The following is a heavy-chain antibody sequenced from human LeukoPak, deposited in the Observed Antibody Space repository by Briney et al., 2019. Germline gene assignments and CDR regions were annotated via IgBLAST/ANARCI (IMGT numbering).Heavy chain of an antibody. CDR2: IYYSGST. Sequence: SETLSLTCTVSGGSISSYYWSWIRQPPGKGLEWIGYIYYSGSTNYNPSLKSRVTISVDTSKNQFSLKLSSVAAADTAVYYCASSPGYCSSTSCSRFDYWAREPWSPSPQ. J-gene: IGHJ4*02. CDR3: ASSPGYCSSTSCSRFDY. V-gene: IGHV4-59*01. D-gene: IGHD2-2*01. CDR1: GGSISSYY.